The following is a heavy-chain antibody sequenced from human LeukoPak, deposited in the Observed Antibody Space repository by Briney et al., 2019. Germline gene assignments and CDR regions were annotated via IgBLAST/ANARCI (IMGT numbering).Heavy chain of an antibody. J-gene: IGHJ4*02. CDR2: ISHSESA. Sequence: SETLSLTCTVSGGSISSGANYWSWIRQPPGRGLEWIGYISHSESAYYSPSLESRITISVDRSKNQFSLKLKSVTAADTAIYYCARGTYSSSWEGYYFDYWGQGTLVTVSS. CDR3: ARGTYSSSWEGYYFDY. V-gene: IGHV4-30-2*01. CDR1: GGSISSGANY. D-gene: IGHD6-13*01.